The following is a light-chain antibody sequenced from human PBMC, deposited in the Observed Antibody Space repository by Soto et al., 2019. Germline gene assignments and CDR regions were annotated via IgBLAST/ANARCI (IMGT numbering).Light chain of an antibody. V-gene: IGKV1-5*03. Sequence: DIQMTQSPSTLSASVGDRVTITCRASQSVSAWLAWYQQIPGRAPNLLIYKASSLETGVPSRFSGSGSGTEFTLTISSLQPDDFATYYCQQYDTDPVTFGQGTKLETK. CDR1: QSVSAW. J-gene: IGKJ2*01. CDR2: KAS. CDR3: QQYDTDPVT.